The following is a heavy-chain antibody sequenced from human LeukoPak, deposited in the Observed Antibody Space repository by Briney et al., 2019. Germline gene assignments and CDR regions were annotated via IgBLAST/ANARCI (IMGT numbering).Heavy chain of an antibody. D-gene: IGHD2-15*01. CDR3: ASDPLDQGYCSGGSCRQGY. V-gene: IGHV4-31*03. CDR1: GGSISSGGYY. CDR2: IYYSGST. Sequence: NSSETLSLTCTVSGGSISSGGYYWSWIRQHPGKGLEWIGNIYYSGSTYYNPSLKSRVTISVDTSKNQFSLKLSSVTAADTAVYYCASDPLDQGYCSGGSCRQGYWGQGTLVTVSS. J-gene: IGHJ4*02.